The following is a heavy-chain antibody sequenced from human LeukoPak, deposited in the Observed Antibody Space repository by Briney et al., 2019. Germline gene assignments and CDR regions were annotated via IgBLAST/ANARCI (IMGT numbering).Heavy chain of an antibody. V-gene: IGHV1-2*04. D-gene: IGHD3-3*01. J-gene: IGHJ6*02. CDR3: ARSRNYYDFWSGYNYYYYGMDV. Sequence: ASVKVSCKASGYTFTGHYMHWVRQAPGQGLEWMGWINPNSGGTNYAQKFQGWVTMTRDTSISTAYMELSRLRSEDTAVYYCARSRNYYDFWSGYNYYYYGMDVWGQGTTVTVSS. CDR2: INPNSGGT. CDR1: GYTFTGHY.